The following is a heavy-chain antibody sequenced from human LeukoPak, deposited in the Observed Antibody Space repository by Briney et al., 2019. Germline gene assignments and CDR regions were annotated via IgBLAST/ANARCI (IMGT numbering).Heavy chain of an antibody. CDR2: NI. J-gene: IGHJ4*02. Sequence: GGSLRLSCAASGFTFSSYSMNWVRQAPGKGLEWVSSNINYADSVKGRFTISRDNAKNSLYLQMNSLIVEDTAVYYCARETYWGQGTLVTVSS. CDR3: ARETY. V-gene: IGHV3-21*01. CDR1: GFTFSSYS.